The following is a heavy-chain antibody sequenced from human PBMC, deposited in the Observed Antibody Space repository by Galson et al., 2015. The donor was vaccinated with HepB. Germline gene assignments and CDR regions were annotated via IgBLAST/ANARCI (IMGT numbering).Heavy chain of an antibody. J-gene: IGHJ4*02. Sequence: SVKVSCKASGYTFTSYGISWVRQAPGQGLEWMGWISAYNGNTNYAQKLQGRVTMTTDTSTSTAYMELRSLRSDDTAVYYCARDPSYSSSWYTFDYWGQGTLVTVSS. V-gene: IGHV1-18*01. CDR1: GYTFTSYG. D-gene: IGHD6-13*01. CDR3: ARDPSYSSSWYTFDY. CDR2: ISAYNGNT.